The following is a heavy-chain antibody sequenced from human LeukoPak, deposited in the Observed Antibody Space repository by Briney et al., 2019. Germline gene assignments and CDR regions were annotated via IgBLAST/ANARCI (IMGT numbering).Heavy chain of an antibody. D-gene: IGHD3-9*01. CDR3: ARSRYLDWGGAFDM. Sequence: GGSLRLSCAASGFTFDDYGMSWVRQAPGKGLEWVSVIYSGGSTYYADSVKGRFTISRDDSKNTVFLQLNSLRGEDTAIYYCARSRYLDWGGAFDMWGQGTMVTVSS. J-gene: IGHJ3*02. CDR2: IYSGGST. CDR1: GFTFDDYG. V-gene: IGHV3-66*01.